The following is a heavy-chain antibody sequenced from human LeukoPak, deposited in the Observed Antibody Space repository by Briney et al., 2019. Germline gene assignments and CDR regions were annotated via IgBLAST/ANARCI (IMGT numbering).Heavy chain of an antibody. V-gene: IGHV3-7*01. Sequence: GGSLRLSCAASGFTFNNYWLSWVRQAPGKGLEWVANIKTDGSETYYVDAVKGRFTISRDNAKNSLYLQMNNLRVEDTVVYYCVRNLPGAGYWGQGTLVIVSS. J-gene: IGHJ4*02. D-gene: IGHD3-9*01. CDR1: GFTFNNYW. CDR3: VRNLPGAGY. CDR2: IKTDGSET.